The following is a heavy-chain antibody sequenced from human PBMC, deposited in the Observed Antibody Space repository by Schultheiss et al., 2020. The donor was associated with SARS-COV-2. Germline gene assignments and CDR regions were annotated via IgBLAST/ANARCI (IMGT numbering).Heavy chain of an antibody. D-gene: IGHD2-2*01. CDR3: ARVPPSTTAAYYYFDY. CDR1: GFTFSSYW. J-gene: IGHJ4*02. CDR2: ISYDGSNK. V-gene: IGHV3-30-3*01. Sequence: GGSLRLSCAASGFTFSSYWMHWIRQAPGKGLEWVAVISYDGSNKYYADSVKGRFTISRDNSKNTLYLQMNSLRAEDTAVYYCARVPPSTTAAYYYFDYWGQGTLVTVSS.